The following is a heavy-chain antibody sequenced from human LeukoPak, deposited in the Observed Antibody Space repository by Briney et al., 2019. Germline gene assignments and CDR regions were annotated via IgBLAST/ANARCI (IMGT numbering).Heavy chain of an antibody. CDR3: ARGYIVLMASSWLDP. Sequence: SETLSLTCTVSGGSISSSSYYWGWIRQPPGKGLEWIGSIYYSGSTYYNPSLKSRVTISVDTSKNQFSLKLSSVTAADTAVYYCARGYIVLMASSWLDPWGQGTLVTVSS. D-gene: IGHD2-8*01. CDR2: IYYSGST. V-gene: IGHV4-39*07. CDR1: GGSISSSSYY. J-gene: IGHJ5*02.